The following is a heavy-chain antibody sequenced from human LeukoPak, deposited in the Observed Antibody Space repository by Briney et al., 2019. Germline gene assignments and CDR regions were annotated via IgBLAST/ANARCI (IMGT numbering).Heavy chain of an antibody. D-gene: IGHD4-11*01. CDR1: GGSISSGSYY. CDR2: IYTSGST. J-gene: IGHJ5*02. V-gene: IGHV4-61*02. Sequence: PSQTLSLTCTVSGGSISSGSYYWSWIRQPAGKGLEWIGRIYTSGSTNYNPSLKSRVTISVDTSKNQFSLKLSSVTAADKAVYYCARSNPYSNDPESWFDPWGQGTLVTVSS. CDR3: ARSNPYSNDPESWFDP.